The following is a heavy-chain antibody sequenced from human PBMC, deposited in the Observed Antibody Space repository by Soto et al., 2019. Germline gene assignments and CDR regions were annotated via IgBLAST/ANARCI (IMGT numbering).Heavy chain of an antibody. CDR2: VSSSSIYI. CDR1: VFTFISYI. D-gene: IGHD4-17*01. V-gene: IGHV3-21*01. J-gene: IGHJ4*02. CDR3: AREGRETTTTES. Sequence: VGSLILSCSASVFTFISYIINGFLQAPGKGLEWVSSVSSSSIYIYYADSVKGRFTISRDNAKNSLYLQMNSLRAEDTAVYYCAREGRETTTTESWGQGNLLNVSS.